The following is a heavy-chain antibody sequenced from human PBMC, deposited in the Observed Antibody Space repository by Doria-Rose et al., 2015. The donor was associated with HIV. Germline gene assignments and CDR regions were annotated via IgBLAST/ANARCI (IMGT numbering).Heavy chain of an antibody. D-gene: IGHD6-13*01. CDR3: ARIKSSRWYHKYYFDF. Sequence: QITLKVSGPVLVKPTETLTLTCTVSGVSLSSPGMGVSWIRQPPGKALEWLANNFSDDESSYTTSLKSRLTNSRGTSKSQVVLTMTDMDPVDTATYYCARIKSSRWYHKYYFDFWGQGTLVTVSA. CDR2: NFSDDES. CDR1: GVSLSSPGMG. V-gene: IGHV2-26*01. J-gene: IGHJ4*02.